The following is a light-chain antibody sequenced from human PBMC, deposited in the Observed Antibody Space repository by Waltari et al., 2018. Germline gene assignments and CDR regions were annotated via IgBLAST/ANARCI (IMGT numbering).Light chain of an antibody. CDR1: QSVSSY. Sequence: EIVLTQSPATLSLSPGERVTLSCRASQSVSSYLAWYQQKLGQAPRLLIYDASNRATGIPARFSGSGSGTDFTLTISSLDPEDFAGYYCQQRSNWPLTFGGGTKVEIK. CDR3: QQRSNWPLT. CDR2: DAS. V-gene: IGKV3-11*01. J-gene: IGKJ4*01.